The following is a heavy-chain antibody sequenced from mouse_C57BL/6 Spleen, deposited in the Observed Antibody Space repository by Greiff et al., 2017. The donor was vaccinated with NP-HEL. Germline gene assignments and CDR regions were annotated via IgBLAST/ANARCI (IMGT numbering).Heavy chain of an antibody. V-gene: IGHV1-63*01. J-gene: IGHJ4*01. Sequence: QVQLQQSGAELVRPGTSVKMSCTASGYTFTNYWIGWAKQRPGHGLEWIGDIYPGGGYTNYNEKFKGKATLTADKSSSTAYMQFSSLTSEDSAIYCCARTRRDYAMDYWGQGTSVTVSS. CDR1: GYTFTNYW. CDR2: IYPGGGYT. CDR3: ARTRRDYAMDY.